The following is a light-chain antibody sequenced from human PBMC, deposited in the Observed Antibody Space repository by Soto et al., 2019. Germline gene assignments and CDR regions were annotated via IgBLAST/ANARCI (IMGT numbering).Light chain of an antibody. CDR2: RAS. V-gene: IGKV1-5*03. J-gene: IGKJ1*01. CDR3: QQYNTYWT. CDR1: QSISNW. Sequence: DIQMTQSPSTLSASVGDRVTITCRASQSISNWLAWYQQKPGKAPKLLIYRASNLESGVPSRFRGTGSGTEFTLTISSLQPDDFGTYYCQQYNTYWTFGQGTKVEIK.